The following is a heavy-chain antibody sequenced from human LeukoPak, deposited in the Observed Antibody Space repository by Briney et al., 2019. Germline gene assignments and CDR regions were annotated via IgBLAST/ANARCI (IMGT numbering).Heavy chain of an antibody. Sequence: SETLSLTCTVSGGSISSYYWSWIRQPPGKGLEWIGYIYYSGSTNYKPSLKSRVTISVDTSKNQFSLKLSSVTAADTAVYYCARRAYCGGDCSLDAFDIWGQGTMVTVSS. V-gene: IGHV4-59*08. CDR3: ARRAYCGGDCSLDAFDI. CDR1: GGSISSYY. J-gene: IGHJ3*02. CDR2: IYYSGST. D-gene: IGHD2-21*02.